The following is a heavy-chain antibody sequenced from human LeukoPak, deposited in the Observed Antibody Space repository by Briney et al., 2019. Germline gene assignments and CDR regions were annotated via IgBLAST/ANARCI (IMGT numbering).Heavy chain of an antibody. D-gene: IGHD3-22*01. CDR1: GFTFSSYS. J-gene: IGHJ3*02. Sequence: GGSLRLSCAASGFTFSSYSMNWVRQAPGKGLEWVSYISSSSSTIYYADSVKGRFTISRDNAKNSQYLQMSSLRAEDTAVYYCARDQGWVITPDAFDIWGQGTMVTVSS. V-gene: IGHV3-48*04. CDR3: ARDQGWVITPDAFDI. CDR2: ISSSSSTI.